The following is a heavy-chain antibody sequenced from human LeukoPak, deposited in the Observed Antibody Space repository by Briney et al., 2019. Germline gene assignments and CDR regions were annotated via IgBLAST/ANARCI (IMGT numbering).Heavy chain of an antibody. CDR1: GFTVSSNS. Sequence: GGSLRLSCTVSGFTVSSNSMSWVRQAPGKGLEWVSFIYSGGNTHYSDSVKGRFTISRDNSKNTLYLQMNSLRAEDTAVYYCAREVVVTASFFDYWGQGTLVTVSS. J-gene: IGHJ4*02. CDR2: IYSGGNT. D-gene: IGHD2-21*02. CDR3: AREVVVTASFFDY. V-gene: IGHV3-53*01.